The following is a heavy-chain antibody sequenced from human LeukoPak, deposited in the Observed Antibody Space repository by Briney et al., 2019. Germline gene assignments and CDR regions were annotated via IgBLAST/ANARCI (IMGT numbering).Heavy chain of an antibody. CDR2: ISGSGGST. CDR3: AKDETQTLWREYVWGSYRSTINYFDY. CDR1: GFTFSSYA. V-gene: IGHV3-23*01. D-gene: IGHD3-16*02. Sequence: QPGGSLRLSCAASGFTFSSYAMSWVRQAPGKGLEWVSAISGSGGSTYYADSVKGRFTISRDNSKNTLYLQMNSLRAEDTAVYYCAKDETQTLWREYVWGSYRSTINYFDYWGQGTLVTVPS. J-gene: IGHJ4*02.